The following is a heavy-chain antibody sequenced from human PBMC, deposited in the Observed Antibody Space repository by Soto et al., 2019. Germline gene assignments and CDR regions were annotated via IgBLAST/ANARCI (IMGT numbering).Heavy chain of an antibody. J-gene: IGHJ4*02. CDR2: IWYDGSNK. Sequence: GGSLRLSCAASGFTFSSYGMNWVRQAPGKGLEWVAIIWYDGSNKYYADTVKGRFTISRDNSENTLDLQMNSLRAEDTAEYYCARVGYCSGGNGHSGSLSHWGRETLVTVSS. CDR3: ARVGYCSGGNGHSGSLSH. D-gene: IGHD2-15*01. V-gene: IGHV3-33*01. CDR1: GFTFSSYG.